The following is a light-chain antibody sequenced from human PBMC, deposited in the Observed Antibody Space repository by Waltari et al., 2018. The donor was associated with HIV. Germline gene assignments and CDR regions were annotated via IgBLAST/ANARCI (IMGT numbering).Light chain of an antibody. J-gene: IGKJ4*01. CDR1: QSVLYSSNNKNY. CDR3: QQYDSTPLT. CDR2: GAS. V-gene: IGKV4-1*01. Sequence: DIVMTQSPDPLAVSLGERATINCKFSQSVLYSSNNKNYLAWYQQRPGPAPKLLIYGASTRESGVPDRFSGSGSGTDFTLTISSLQAEDAAVYYCQQYDSTPLTFGGGTKVEI.